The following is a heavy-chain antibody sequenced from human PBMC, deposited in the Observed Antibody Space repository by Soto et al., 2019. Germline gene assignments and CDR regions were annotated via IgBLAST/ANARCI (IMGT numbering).Heavy chain of an antibody. J-gene: IGHJ6*02. CDR2: ISSSGSTI. CDR1: GFTFSRYE. D-gene: IGHD2-2*01. Sequence: EVQLVESGGGLVQPGGSLRLSCAASGFTFSRYEMNWVRQAPGKGLEWVSYISSSGSTIYYADSVKGRFTISRDNAKNSLYLQMNSLRDEDTAVYYCAREPLGYCSSTSCSVAYGMDGWGQGTTVTVSS. CDR3: AREPLGYCSSTSCSVAYGMDG. V-gene: IGHV3-48*03.